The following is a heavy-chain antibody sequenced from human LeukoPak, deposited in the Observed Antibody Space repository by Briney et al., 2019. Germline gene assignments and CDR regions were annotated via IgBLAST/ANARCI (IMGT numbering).Heavy chain of an antibody. D-gene: IGHD3-22*01. V-gene: IGHV3-23*01. CDR1: GFTFSSNA. CDR2: ISGSGGST. Sequence: PGGSLRLSCAASGFTFSSNAMSWVRQAPGKGLEWVSAISGSGGSTYYADSVKGRFTISRDNSKNTLYLQMNSLRAEDTAVYYCAKDNFEYYDSFDYWGQGTLVTVSS. J-gene: IGHJ4*02. CDR3: AKDNFEYYDSFDY.